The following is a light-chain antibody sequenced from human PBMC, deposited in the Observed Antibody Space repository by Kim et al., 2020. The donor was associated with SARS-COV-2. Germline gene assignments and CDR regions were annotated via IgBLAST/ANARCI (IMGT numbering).Light chain of an antibody. CDR3: QQANSWPYT. V-gene: IGKV3-15*01. CDR1: QSVGAR. CDR2: DAS. Sequence: SVSPGERATLSYRASQSVGARLAWYQQKPGQAPRLLIYDASTRATGIVARFSGSGSGTDFALTISSLQSEDSAVYFCQQANSWPYTFGQGTKLEI. J-gene: IGKJ2*01.